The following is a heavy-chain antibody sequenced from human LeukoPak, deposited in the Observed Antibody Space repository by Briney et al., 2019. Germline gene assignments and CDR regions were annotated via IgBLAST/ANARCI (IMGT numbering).Heavy chain of an antibody. Sequence: GGSLRLSCAASGFSFSSYDMNWVRQAPGKGLEWVSAIRGSGGSTFYADSVKGRFTISRDNSKNTLNLQMNSLRAEDTAVYYCAKSQLVGATFALDIWGRGTMVTVSS. V-gene: IGHV3-23*01. J-gene: IGHJ3*02. CDR3: AKSQLVGATFALDI. CDR1: GFSFSSYD. D-gene: IGHD1-26*01. CDR2: IRGSGGST.